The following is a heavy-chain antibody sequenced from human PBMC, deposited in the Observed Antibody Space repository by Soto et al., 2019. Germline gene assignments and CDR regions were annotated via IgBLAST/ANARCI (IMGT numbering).Heavy chain of an antibody. V-gene: IGHV3-23*01. CDR1: GFTFSSYA. CDR2: ISGGGDIT. Sequence: LRLSCAASGFTFSSYAMSWVRQAPGKGLEWVSDISGGGDITYYADSVKGRFTITRVNSKNTLYLQMNSLRVEDTAVYYCAKAYCGSTSCASDYWGQGTLVTVSS. CDR3: AKAYCGSTSCASDY. D-gene: IGHD2-2*01. J-gene: IGHJ4*02.